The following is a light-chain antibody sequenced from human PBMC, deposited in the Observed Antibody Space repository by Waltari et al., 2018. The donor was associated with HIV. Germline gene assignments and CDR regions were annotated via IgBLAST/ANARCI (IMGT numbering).Light chain of an antibody. CDR2: QDS. V-gene: IGLV3-1*01. J-gene: IGLJ3*02. CDR1: TLGSKY. CDR3: HSWDTNNVQV. Sequence: SFDLIQPPSVSVSPGQTAAITCSGDTLGSKYACWFQQKPGQSPVLVISQDSKRPSGIPERFSGAKSGNTATLTITGTQAMDEADYYCHSWDTNNVQVFGGGTKLTVL.